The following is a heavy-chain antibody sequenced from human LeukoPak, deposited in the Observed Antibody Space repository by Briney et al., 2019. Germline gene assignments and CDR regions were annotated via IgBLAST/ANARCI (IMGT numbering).Heavy chain of an antibody. D-gene: IGHD2-2*01. Sequence: SGTLSLTCAVSGGSISSSNWWSWVRQPPGKGLEWIGEIYHSGSTNYNPSLKSRVTISVDKSKNQFSLKLSSVTAADTAVYYCAREGSDCSSTSCSGGFDPWGQGTLVTVSS. CDR2: IYHSGST. CDR3: AREGSDCSSTSCSGGFDP. J-gene: IGHJ5*02. CDR1: GGSISSSNW. V-gene: IGHV4-4*02.